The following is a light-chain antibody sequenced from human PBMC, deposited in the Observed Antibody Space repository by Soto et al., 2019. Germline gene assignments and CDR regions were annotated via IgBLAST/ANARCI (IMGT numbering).Light chain of an antibody. CDR3: QQYYNWPLT. J-gene: IGKJ4*01. CDR1: QTVSSR. CDR2: GAS. Sequence: EIVMTQSPAILAVTPGQRATLSCRASQTVSSRLAWYQQKPGQAPRLLIHGASTRATGIPATFSGSGSGTEFTLTIGSLQSEDFAVYYCQQYYNWPLTFGGGTKVDNK. V-gene: IGKV3-15*01.